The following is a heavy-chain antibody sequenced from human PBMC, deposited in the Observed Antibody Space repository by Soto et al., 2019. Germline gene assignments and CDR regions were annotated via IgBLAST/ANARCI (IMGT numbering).Heavy chain of an antibody. CDR3: ASSFTVPAAIGY. J-gene: IGHJ4*02. Sequence: QVQLVQSGAEVKKPGASVKVSCKASGYTFTSYAMHWVRQAPGQRLEWMGWINAGNGNTKYSQKFQGRVTITRDTAASTAYMELSSLRAEDTAVYYCASSFTVPAAIGYCGQGTLVTVSS. V-gene: IGHV1-3*01. CDR1: GYTFTSYA. D-gene: IGHD2-2*02. CDR2: INAGNGNT.